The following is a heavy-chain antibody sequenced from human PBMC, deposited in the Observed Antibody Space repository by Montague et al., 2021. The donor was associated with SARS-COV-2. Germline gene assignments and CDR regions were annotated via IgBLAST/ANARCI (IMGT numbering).Heavy chain of an antibody. V-gene: IGHV6-1*01. CDR1: GDSVSRNDIA. CDR3: ARVRHLGGGMDV. D-gene: IGHD3-16*01. Sequence: CAISGDSVSRNDIAWNWFRQSPSRGLEWLGRTFYRSEWNYHYADXVKSRITIDPDTSKNQVSLQLRSVTPEDTAVYFCARVRHLGGGMDVWGQGTTVTVSS. J-gene: IGHJ6*02. CDR2: TFYRSEWNY.